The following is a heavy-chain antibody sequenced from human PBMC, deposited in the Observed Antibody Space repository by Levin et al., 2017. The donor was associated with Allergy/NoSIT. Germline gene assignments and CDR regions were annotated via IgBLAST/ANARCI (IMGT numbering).Heavy chain of an antibody. CDR3: ASSDAFDI. CDR1: GGSISSYY. CDR2: IYYSGST. Sequence: ESLKISCTVSGGSISSYYWSWIRQPPGKGLEWIGYIYYSGSTNYNPSLKSRVTISVDTSKNQFSLKLSSVTAADTAVYYCASSDAFDIWGQGTMVTVSS. J-gene: IGHJ3*02. V-gene: IGHV4-59*01.